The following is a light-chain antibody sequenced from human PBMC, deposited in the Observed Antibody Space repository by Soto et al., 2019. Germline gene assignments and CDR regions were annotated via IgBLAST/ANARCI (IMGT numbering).Light chain of an antibody. J-gene: IGLJ2*01. V-gene: IGLV6-57*04. CDR1: SGSIASNY. Sequence: NFMLTQPHSVSESPGKTVTISCTRSSGSIASNYVQWYHQRPGSAPTAVIYDDNQRPSGVPDRFSGSIDSSSNSASLTISGLKTEDEADYYCQSYDSSNQVFGGGTKVTVL. CDR2: DDN. CDR3: QSYDSSNQV.